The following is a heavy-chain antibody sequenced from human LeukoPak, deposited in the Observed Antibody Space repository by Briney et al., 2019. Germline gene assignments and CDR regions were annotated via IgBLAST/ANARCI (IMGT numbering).Heavy chain of an antibody. CDR3: ANRISGSSS. J-gene: IGHJ5*02. D-gene: IGHD3-10*01. Sequence: GGSLKISCAASGFTFSNHAMSWIRQAPGKGLEWVSAISSGGGNTDYADSVKGRFTISRDNSKNTVFLQMNSLRAEDTGVYYCANRISGSSSWGQGTLVTVSS. V-gene: IGHV3-23*01. CDR1: GFTFSNHA. CDR2: ISSGGGNT.